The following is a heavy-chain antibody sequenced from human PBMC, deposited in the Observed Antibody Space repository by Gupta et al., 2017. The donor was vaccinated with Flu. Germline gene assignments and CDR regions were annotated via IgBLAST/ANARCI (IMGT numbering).Heavy chain of an antibody. V-gene: IGHV3-15*01. Sequence: EVQLVESGGGLVKPGGSLRLSCAASGFTFSNAWMSWVRQAPGKGLEWVGRIKSKTDGGTTDYAAPVKGRFTISRDDSKNTLYLQMNSLKTEDTAVYYCTTDGISRRDGYNWPYWYFDLWGRGTLVTVSS. CDR1: GFTFSNAW. CDR2: IKSKTDGGTT. CDR3: TTDGISRRDGYNWPYWYFDL. J-gene: IGHJ2*01. D-gene: IGHD5-12*01.